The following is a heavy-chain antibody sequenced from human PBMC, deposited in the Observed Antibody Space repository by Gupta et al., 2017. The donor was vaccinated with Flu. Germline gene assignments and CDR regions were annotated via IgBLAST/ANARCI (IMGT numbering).Heavy chain of an antibody. CDR3: ARHDKYDFWSGYLGYGMDV. CDR2: IYYSGST. CDR1: GVSICSSSYY. D-gene: IGHD3-3*01. V-gene: IGHV4-39*01. J-gene: IGHJ6*02. Sequence: QLQLQESGPGLVKPSETLSLTCTVSGVSICSSSYYWGWIRQPPGKGLEWIGSIYYSGSTYYNPSLKSRVTISVDTSKNQFSLKLSSVTAADTAVYYCARHDKYDFWSGYLGYGMDVWGQGTTVTVSS.